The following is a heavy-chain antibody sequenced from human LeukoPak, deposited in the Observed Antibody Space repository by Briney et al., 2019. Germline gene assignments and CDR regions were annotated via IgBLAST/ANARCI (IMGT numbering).Heavy chain of an antibody. D-gene: IGHD5-24*01. V-gene: IGHV1-2*02. Sequence: ASVKVSCKASGYTFTDYNIHWVRQAPGQGLEWMGWVNPNSGGTNYAQRFQGRVTMTRDTSNSTAYMELTRLRSDDTAVYYCARGDGYNWGYFDYWGQGTLVTVSS. CDR3: ARGDGYNWGYFDY. CDR1: GYTFTDYN. J-gene: IGHJ4*02. CDR2: VNPNSGGT.